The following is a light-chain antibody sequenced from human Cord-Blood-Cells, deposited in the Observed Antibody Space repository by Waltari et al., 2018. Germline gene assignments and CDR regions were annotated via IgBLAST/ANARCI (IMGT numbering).Light chain of an antibody. CDR2: GVS. CDR3: CSDAGSSTVV. Sequence: QSALTQPASVSGSPGQSITISCTGTSSDVGSYNLVSWYQQHPGKAPKLMIYGVSKRPSGVSNRFTGAKSGNTASLTISGLQAEDEADYYCCSDAGSSTVVFGGGTKLTVL. CDR1: SSDVGSYNL. J-gene: IGLJ2*01. V-gene: IGLV2-23*02.